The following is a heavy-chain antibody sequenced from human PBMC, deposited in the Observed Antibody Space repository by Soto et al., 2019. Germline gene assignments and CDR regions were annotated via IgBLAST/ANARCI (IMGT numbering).Heavy chain of an antibody. CDR1: GFTFSSYG. CDR3: AKAPGYCSSTSCLGIFDY. Sequence: PGGSLRLSCAASGFTFSSYGMHWVRQAPGKGLEWVAVISYDGSNKYYADSVKGRFTISRDNSKNTLYLQMNSLRAEDTAVYYCAKAPGYCSSTSCLGIFDYWGQGTLVTVSS. D-gene: IGHD2-2*01. J-gene: IGHJ4*02. CDR2: ISYDGSNK. V-gene: IGHV3-30*18.